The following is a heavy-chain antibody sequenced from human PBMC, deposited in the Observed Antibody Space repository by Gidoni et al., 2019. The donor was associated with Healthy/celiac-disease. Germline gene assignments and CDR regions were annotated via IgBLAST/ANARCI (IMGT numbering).Heavy chain of an antibody. CDR3: ARPVAVAGDYFDY. Sequence: QLQLQESGPGLVKPSETLSLTCTVSGGSISSSSYYWGWLRQPPGKGLEWIGSIYYSGSTYYNPSLKSRGTISVDTSKNQFSLKLSSVTAADTAVYYCARPVAVAGDYFDYWGQGTLVTVSS. D-gene: IGHD6-19*01. CDR2: IYYSGST. V-gene: IGHV4-39*01. J-gene: IGHJ4*02. CDR1: GGSISSSSYY.